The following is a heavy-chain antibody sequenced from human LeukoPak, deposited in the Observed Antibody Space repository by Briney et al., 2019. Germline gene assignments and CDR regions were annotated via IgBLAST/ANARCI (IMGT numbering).Heavy chain of an antibody. J-gene: IGHJ3*02. Sequence: GGSLRLSCVVSGFPFSSYEMNWVRQAPGKGLEWLSYISSSGSTIYYAESVKGRFTISRDNARNSMFLQMNSLRAEDTAIYYCAKDRGFLAGRLGFPRKYSFEIWGQGTKVTVSS. CDR2: ISSSGSTI. CDR1: GFPFSSYE. V-gene: IGHV3-48*03. CDR3: AKDRGFLAGRLGFPRKYSFEI. D-gene: IGHD6-6*01.